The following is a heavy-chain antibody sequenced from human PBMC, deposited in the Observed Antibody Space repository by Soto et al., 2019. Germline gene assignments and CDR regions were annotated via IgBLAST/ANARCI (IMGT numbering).Heavy chain of an antibody. D-gene: IGHD3-3*01. CDR2: IYYSGST. J-gene: IGHJ5*02. CDR3: AREGLYDFWSGYPTKSLLDP. CDR1: GGSISSSIYY. V-gene: IGHV4-39*02. Sequence: SETLSLTCTVSGGSISSSIYYWGWIRQPPGKGLEWIGSIYYSGSTYYNPSLKSRVTISVDTSKNQFSLKLSSVTAADTAVYYCAREGLYDFWSGYPTKSLLDPWGQGTLVTVSS.